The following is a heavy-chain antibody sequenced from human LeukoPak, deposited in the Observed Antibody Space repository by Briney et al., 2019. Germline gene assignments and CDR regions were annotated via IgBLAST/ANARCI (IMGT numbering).Heavy chain of an antibody. Sequence: SETLSLTCTVSGGSISSGSYYWSWIRQPAGKGLEWIGRIYTSGSTNYNPPLKSRVTISVDTSKNQFSLKLSSVTAADTAVYYCARDPLGPGYGVAWGQGTLVTVSS. CDR2: IYTSGST. CDR3: ARDPLGPGYGVA. D-gene: IGHD6-13*01. CDR1: GGSISSGSYY. V-gene: IGHV4-61*02. J-gene: IGHJ5*02.